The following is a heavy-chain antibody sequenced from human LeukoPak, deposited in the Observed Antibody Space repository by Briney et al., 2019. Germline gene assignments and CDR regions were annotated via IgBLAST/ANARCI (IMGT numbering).Heavy chain of an antibody. D-gene: IGHD6-13*01. CDR1: GFTFTSSA. V-gene: IGHV1-58*01. CDR3: ARDRSEQLGFDY. CDR2: IVVGSGNT. Sequence: SVKVSCKASGFTFTSSAVQWVRQARGQRLEWIGWIVVGSGNTNYAQKFQERVTITRDMSTSTAYMELRSLRSDDTAVYYCARDRSEQLGFDYWGQGTLVTVSS. J-gene: IGHJ4*02.